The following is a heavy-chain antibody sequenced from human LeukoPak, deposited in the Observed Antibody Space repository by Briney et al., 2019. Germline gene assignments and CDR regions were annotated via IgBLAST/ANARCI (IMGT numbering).Heavy chain of an antibody. CDR3: ARTMLDCSSTSCYDY. Sequence: GASVKVSCKASGYTFTSYYMHWVRQAPGQGLEWMGIINPSGGSTSYAQKFQGRVTMTRDMSTSTVYMELSSPRSEDTAVYYCARTMLDCSSTSCYDYWGQGTLVTVSS. D-gene: IGHD2-2*01. CDR2: INPSGGST. V-gene: IGHV1-46*01. J-gene: IGHJ4*02. CDR1: GYTFTSYY.